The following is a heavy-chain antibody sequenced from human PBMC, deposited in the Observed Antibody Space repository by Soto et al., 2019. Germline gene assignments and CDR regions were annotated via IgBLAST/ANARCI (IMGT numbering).Heavy chain of an antibody. J-gene: IGHJ6*02. CDR1: GYTFTGYY. V-gene: IGHV1-2*02. CDR3: SRWGNYHFWSCYYTGIAPPGMDV. CDR2: INPNSGGT. Sequence: QVQLVQSGAEVKKPGASVKVSCKASGYTFTGYYMHWVRQAPGQGLEWMGWINPNSGGTNYAQKFQGRVTMTRDTSVSSASMELSRLRSDETAVYYCSRWGNYHFWSCYYTGIAPPGMDVWGHGTTVTVSS. D-gene: IGHD3-3*01.